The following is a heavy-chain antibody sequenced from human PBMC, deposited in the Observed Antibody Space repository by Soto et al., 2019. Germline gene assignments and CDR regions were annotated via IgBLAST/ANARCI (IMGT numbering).Heavy chain of an antibody. V-gene: IGHV3-30-3*01. CDR1: GFTFSSYA. CDR3: ARESLDDFWSGSYYFDY. Sequence: GGSLRLSCAASGFTFSSYAMHWVRQAPGKGLEWVAVISYDGSNKYYADSVKGRFTISRDNSKNTLYLQMNSLRAEDTAVYYCARESLDDFWSGSYYFDYWGQGTLVTVSS. J-gene: IGHJ4*02. CDR2: ISYDGSNK. D-gene: IGHD3-3*01.